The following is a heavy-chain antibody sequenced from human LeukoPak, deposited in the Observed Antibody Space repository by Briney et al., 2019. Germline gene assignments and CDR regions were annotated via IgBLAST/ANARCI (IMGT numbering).Heavy chain of an antibody. Sequence: QAGGSLRLSCVASGFTFSSFGMNWVRQAPGKGLEWVSYISSSGSTIYCADSVKGRFTISRDNAKNSLYLQMNSLRAEDTAVYYCAELGITMIGGVWGKGTTVTISS. D-gene: IGHD3-10*02. CDR1: GFTFSSFG. J-gene: IGHJ6*04. CDR2: ISSSGSTI. V-gene: IGHV3-48*04. CDR3: AELGITMIGGV.